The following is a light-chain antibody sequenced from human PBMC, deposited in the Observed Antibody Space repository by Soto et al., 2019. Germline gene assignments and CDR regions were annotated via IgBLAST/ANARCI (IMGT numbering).Light chain of an antibody. Sequence: QSALTQPTSVSGSPGQSITISCTGTSSDVGGYNYVSWYQQHPGKAPKLMIYDVSYRPSGVSDRFSGSKSGNTASLTISGLQSEDEADYYWDSYPSGSSYVFGTGTKVTVL. CDR3: DSYPSGSSYV. V-gene: IGLV2-14*01. J-gene: IGLJ1*01. CDR1: SSDVGGYNY. CDR2: DVS.